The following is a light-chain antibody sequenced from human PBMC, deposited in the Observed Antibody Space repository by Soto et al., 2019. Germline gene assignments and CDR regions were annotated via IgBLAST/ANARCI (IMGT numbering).Light chain of an antibody. CDR1: RDISRF. CDR3: LQHNTYPYT. Sequence: QISQSPCAVSASFGDIVTICFRASRDISRFVAWFQHKPGRAPERLIYETSNLQPGVPSRFSGSGSGTEFTLAIIGLQPEDFATYYCLQHNTYPYTLGQGTRLEIK. V-gene: IGKV1-17*03. CDR2: ETS. J-gene: IGKJ5*01.